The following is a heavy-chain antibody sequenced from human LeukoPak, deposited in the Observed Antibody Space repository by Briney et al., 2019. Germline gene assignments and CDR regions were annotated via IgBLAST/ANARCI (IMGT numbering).Heavy chain of an antibody. J-gene: IGHJ6*03. CDR3: ARGRGSGSYYKSYYYYMDV. D-gene: IGHD3-10*01. CDR1: GGSISSYY. Sequence: SETLSLTCTVSGGSISSYYWSWIRQPPGKGLEWIGYIYYSGSTNYNPSLKSRVTISVDTSKNQFSLKLSSVTAADTAVYYCARGRGSGSYYKSYYYYMDVWGKGTTVTVSS. V-gene: IGHV4-59*12. CDR2: IYYSGST.